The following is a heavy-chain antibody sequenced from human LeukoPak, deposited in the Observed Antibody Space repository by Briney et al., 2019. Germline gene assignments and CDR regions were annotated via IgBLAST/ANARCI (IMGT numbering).Heavy chain of an antibody. V-gene: IGHV4-34*01. D-gene: IGHD5-18*01. Sequence: SETLSLTCAVYGGSFSGYYWSWIRQPPGKGLEWVGEINHSGSTNYNPSLKRRVSISVDTSKNQFSLKLSSVTAADTAVYYCARVDTAMVNDAFDIWGQGTMVTVSS. J-gene: IGHJ3*02. CDR1: GGSFSGYY. CDR3: ARVDTAMVNDAFDI. CDR2: INHSGST.